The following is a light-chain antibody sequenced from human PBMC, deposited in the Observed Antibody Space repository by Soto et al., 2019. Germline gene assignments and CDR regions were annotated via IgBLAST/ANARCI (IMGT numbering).Light chain of an antibody. CDR3: SSYAGIITPGI. J-gene: IGLJ2*01. Sequence: QSALIQPASVSGSPGQSITISCTGTNSDVGRYNFVSWYQQHPGKAPKLIIYEVNNRPSGVSNRFSGSKSGTTASLTISGLQTEDEADYYCSSYAGIITPGIFGGGTKLTVL. CDR1: NSDVGRYNF. V-gene: IGLV2-14*01. CDR2: EVN.